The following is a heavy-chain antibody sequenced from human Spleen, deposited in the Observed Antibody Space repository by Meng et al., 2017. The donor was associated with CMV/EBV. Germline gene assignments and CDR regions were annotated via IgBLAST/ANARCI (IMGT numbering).Heavy chain of an antibody. V-gene: IGHV1-69*10. CDR2: IIPILDVV. D-gene: IGHD2/OR15-2a*01. CDR3: ARDQTDSTSSKDY. CDR1: GGTFNYYA. J-gene: IGHJ4*02. Sequence: AYGGTFNYYAINWVRQAPGQGLEGMGGIIPILDVVTYAQKFQGRVTISADTSTATAYMELNSLRSEDTAVYFCARDQTDSTSSKDYWGQGTLVTVSS.